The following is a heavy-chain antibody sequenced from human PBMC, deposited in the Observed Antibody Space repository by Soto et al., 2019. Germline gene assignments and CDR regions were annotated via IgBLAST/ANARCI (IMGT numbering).Heavy chain of an antibody. CDR2: IYYSGST. CDR1: GCSISSGDYY. V-gene: IGHV4-30-4*01. J-gene: IGHJ5*02. D-gene: IGHD7-27*01. Sequence: PSETLSLTCTVSGCSISSGDYYWSWIRQPPGKGLEWIGYIYYSGSTYYNPSLKSRVTISVDTSKNQFSLKLSSVTAADTAVYYCARDRSPPTGDWEPSVAGEATNNWFDPWGQGTLVTVSS. CDR3: ARDRSPPTGDWEPSVAGEATNNWFDP.